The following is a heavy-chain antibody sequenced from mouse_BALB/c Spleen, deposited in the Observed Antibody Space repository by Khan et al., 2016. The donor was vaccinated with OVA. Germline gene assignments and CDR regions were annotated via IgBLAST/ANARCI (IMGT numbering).Heavy chain of an antibody. Sequence: EVQLQESGPGLVKPSQSLSLTCTVTGYSITSDFAWNWVRQFPGNKLEWMGYISFSGSTSYDPSLKSRLSITRDTSKNQFFLQLSSVTTEATATYYCTRSVYYAYAYAMDYWGQGISVTVSS. J-gene: IGHJ4*01. CDR1: GYSITSDFA. CDR3: TRSVYYAYAYAMDY. V-gene: IGHV3-2*02. CDR2: ISFSGST. D-gene: IGHD2-2*01.